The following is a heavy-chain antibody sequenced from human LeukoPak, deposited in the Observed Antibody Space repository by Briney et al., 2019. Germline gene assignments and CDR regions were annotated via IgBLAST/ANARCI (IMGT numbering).Heavy chain of an antibody. CDR2: MNPNSGNT. CDR1: GYTFTSYD. J-gene: IGHJ6*03. D-gene: IGHD5-18*01. V-gene: IGHV1-8*01. Sequence: ASVKVSCKASGYTFTSYDLNWVRQATGQGLEWMGWMNPNSGNTGYAQKFQGRVTMTRNTSISTAYMELSSLRSEDTAVYYCARGGYSYGYSYYYYYMDVWGKGTTVTVSS. CDR3: ARGGYSYGYSYYYYYMDV.